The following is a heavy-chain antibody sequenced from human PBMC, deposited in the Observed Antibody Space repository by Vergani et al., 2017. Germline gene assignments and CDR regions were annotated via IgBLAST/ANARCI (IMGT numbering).Heavy chain of an antibody. CDR3: ARESASSGQYYYHYMDV. CDR2: MYISGRT. V-gene: IGHV4-61*02. Sequence: QVQLQESGPGLVKPSQTLSLTCTVSGGSISSGSYYWSWIRQPAGKGLEWIGRMYISGRTKYNPSLKSRVTMSVDTSKNQFSLKLSSVTAGDTAVYYCARESASSGQYYYHYMDVWGKGTTVTVSS. J-gene: IGHJ6*03. CDR1: GGSISSGSYY. D-gene: IGHD3-22*01.